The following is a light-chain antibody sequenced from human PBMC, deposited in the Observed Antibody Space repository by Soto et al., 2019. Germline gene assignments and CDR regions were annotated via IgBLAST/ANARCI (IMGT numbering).Light chain of an antibody. V-gene: IGKV3-20*01. J-gene: IGKJ1*01. Sequence: EIVLTQSPGTLSSSPGERATLSCRASQSVSSNFLAWYQQKPGQTPRLLIYGASSRATGIPDRFSGSGSGTHFSLTISRLEPEDFAVYYCQQYGSSPTFGQGTKLEMK. CDR1: QSVSSNF. CDR2: GAS. CDR3: QQYGSSPT.